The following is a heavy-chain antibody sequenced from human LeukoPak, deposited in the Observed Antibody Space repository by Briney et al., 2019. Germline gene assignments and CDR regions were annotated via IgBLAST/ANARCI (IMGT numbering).Heavy chain of an antibody. CDR1: GGSINSYY. Sequence: SETLSLTCSVSGGSINSYYWSWIRQPPGKGLEWIGSIYYTGNTNYNPSLKRRVTTSVDTSKNQFSLNLSSVTAADTAVYYCARLIAVAGSSSYYYGVDVWGQGTTVTVSS. CDR3: ARLIAVAGSSSYYYGVDV. J-gene: IGHJ6*02. V-gene: IGHV4-59*08. D-gene: IGHD6-19*01. CDR2: IYYTGNT.